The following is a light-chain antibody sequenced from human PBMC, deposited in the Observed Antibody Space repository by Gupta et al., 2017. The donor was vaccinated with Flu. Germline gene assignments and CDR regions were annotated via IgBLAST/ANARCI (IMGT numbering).Light chain of an antibody. CDR3: QQYDNLPIT. Sequence: IPLSQSPSSLSASVGDRVTITCQASQDISNYFSWYQQKPGKAPKLLIYDASNLKTEVPSRFSGRGSGTDFTFTISSLQPEDGATYYCQQYDNLPITFGQGTRLEIK. CDR1: QDISNY. CDR2: DAS. J-gene: IGKJ5*01. V-gene: IGKV1-33*01.